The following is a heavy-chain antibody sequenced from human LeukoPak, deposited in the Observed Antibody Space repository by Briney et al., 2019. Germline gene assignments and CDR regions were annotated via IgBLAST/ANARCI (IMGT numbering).Heavy chain of an antibody. J-gene: IGHJ6*04. CDR3: AELGITMIGGV. D-gene: IGHD3-10*02. V-gene: IGHV3-48*03. CDR1: GFTFSSYE. Sequence: GGSLRLSCAASGFTFSSYEMNWVRQAPGKGLEWVSYISSSGSTIYYAVSVKGRFTISRDHAKNSLYPQMNCVRAEDTAVYYCAELGITMIGGVWGKGTTVTISS. CDR2: ISSSGSTI.